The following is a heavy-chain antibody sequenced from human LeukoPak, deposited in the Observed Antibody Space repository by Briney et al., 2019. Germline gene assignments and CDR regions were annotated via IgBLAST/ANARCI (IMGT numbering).Heavy chain of an antibody. V-gene: IGHV3-21*01. J-gene: IGHJ4*02. D-gene: IGHD1-26*01. CDR2: ISSSSSYI. CDR3: ARGPWEPLRGPFDY. CDR1: GFIFSGHV. Sequence: GGSLRLSCAASGFIFSGHVMHWVRQAPGKGLEWVSSISSSSSYIYYADSVKGRFTISRDNAKNSLYLQMNSLRAEDTAVYYCARGPWEPLRGPFDYWGQGTLVTVSS.